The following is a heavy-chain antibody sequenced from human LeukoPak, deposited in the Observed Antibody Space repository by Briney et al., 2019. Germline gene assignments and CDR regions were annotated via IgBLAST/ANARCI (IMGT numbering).Heavy chain of an antibody. CDR2: IIPIFGTA. V-gene: IGHV1-69*05. CDR1: GGTFSSYA. J-gene: IGHJ4*02. Sequence: SVKVSCKASGGTFSSYAISWVRQAPGQGLEWMGRIIPIFGTANYAQKFQGRVTITTDESTSTAYMELSSLRSEDTAVYYCARDGNGSPDDYWAREPWSPSPQ. CDR3: ARDGNGSPDDY. D-gene: IGHD1-26*01.